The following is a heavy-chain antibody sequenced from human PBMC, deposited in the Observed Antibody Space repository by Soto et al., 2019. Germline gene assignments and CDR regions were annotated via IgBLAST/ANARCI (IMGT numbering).Heavy chain of an antibody. J-gene: IGHJ4*02. CDR1: GYSFTSYW. CDR3: ARLPPRYSDSSGYYYFDY. D-gene: IGHD3-22*01. V-gene: IGHV5-51*01. CDR2: IYPGDSDT. Sequence: GESLKISCKGSGYSFTSYWIGWVRQMPGKGLEWMGIIYPGDSDTRYSPSFQGQVTISADKSISTAYLQWSSLKASDTAMYYCARLPPRYSDSSGYYYFDYWGQGTLVTVS.